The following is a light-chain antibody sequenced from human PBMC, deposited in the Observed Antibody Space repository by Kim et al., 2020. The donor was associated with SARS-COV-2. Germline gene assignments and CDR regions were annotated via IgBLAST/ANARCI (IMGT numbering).Light chain of an antibody. CDR2: DAS. CDR1: QSISSW. CDR3: QQYNSYSWT. V-gene: IGKV1-5*01. J-gene: IGKJ1*01. Sequence: SVGDRVTITCRASQSISSWLAWYQQKPGKAPKLLIYDASSLERGVPSRFSGSGSGTEFTLTISSLQPDDFATYYCQQYNSYSWTFGQGTKVDIK.